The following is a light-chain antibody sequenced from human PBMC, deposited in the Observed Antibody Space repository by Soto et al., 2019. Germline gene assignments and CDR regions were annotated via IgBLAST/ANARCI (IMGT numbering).Light chain of an antibody. J-gene: IGKJ4*01. CDR1: QRIGDT. V-gene: IGKV3-15*01. Sequence: EFVMRQSPATLSGSPGDCASLSCRASQRIGDTLASYQHKPGHPPRLLIYDTSTRATGVPTRFSGSRSGAEFTPPTNSLQSEDFAVYYCQPYNSCPLTFGGGTKVDIK. CDR2: DTS. CDR3: QPYNSCPLT.